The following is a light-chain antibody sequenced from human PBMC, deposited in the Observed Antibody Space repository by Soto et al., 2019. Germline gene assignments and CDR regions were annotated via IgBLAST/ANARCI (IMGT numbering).Light chain of an antibody. J-gene: IGKJ4*01. CDR3: QQRSNWPPALT. CDR1: QSVSTY. CDR2: DAS. V-gene: IGKV3-11*01. Sequence: EIVLTQSPATLSLSPGERATLSCRASQSVSTYVGWYQQKPGQAPRLLIYDASNRATGIPARFSGSGSGTDFTLTSSSLEPEDFAVYYCQQRSNWPPALTFGGGTKVDIK.